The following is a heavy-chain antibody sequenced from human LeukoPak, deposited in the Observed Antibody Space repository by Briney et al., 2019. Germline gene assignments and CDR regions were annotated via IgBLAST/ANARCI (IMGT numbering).Heavy chain of an antibody. D-gene: IGHD3-10*01. CDR1: GFTFSSYS. J-gene: IGHJ4*02. Sequence: PGGSLRLSCAASGFTFSSYSMNWVRQAPGKGLEWASSISSSSSYIYYADSVKGRFTISRDNAKNSLYLQMNSLRAEDTAVYYCARDSSLGPLWFGELLGYYFDYWGQGTLVTVSS. V-gene: IGHV3-21*01. CDR3: ARDSSLGPLWFGELLGYYFDY. CDR2: ISSSSSYI.